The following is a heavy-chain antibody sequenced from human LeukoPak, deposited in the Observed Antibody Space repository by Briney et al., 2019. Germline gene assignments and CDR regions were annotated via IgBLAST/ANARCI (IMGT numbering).Heavy chain of an antibody. CDR1: GGSISSYY. CDR2: IYYSGST. J-gene: IGHJ5*02. D-gene: IGHD1-26*01. CDR3: ARTRIVGATIWFDP. Sequence: SESLSLTCTVSGGSISSYYWSWIRQPPGKGLEWIGYIYYSGSTNYNPSLKSRVTISVDTSKNQFSLKLSSVTAADTAVYYCARTRIVGATIWFDPWGQGTLVTVSS. V-gene: IGHV4-59*01.